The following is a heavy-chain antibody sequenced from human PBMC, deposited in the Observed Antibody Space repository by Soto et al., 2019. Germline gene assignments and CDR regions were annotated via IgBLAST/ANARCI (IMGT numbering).Heavy chain of an antibody. V-gene: IGHV4-61*01. CDR1: GGSVSSGHYY. CDR2: IYYTGST. D-gene: IGHD4-17*01. CDR3: ARENHGDYDY. J-gene: IGHJ4*02. Sequence: QVQLQESGPGLVKPSETLSLTCIVFGGSVSSGHYYWSWLRQPPGKGLEWIGYIYYTGSTYYNPSLKSRVTISLDMSKNQFSLTLSSVTAADTAVYYCARENHGDYDYWGQGTLVTVSS.